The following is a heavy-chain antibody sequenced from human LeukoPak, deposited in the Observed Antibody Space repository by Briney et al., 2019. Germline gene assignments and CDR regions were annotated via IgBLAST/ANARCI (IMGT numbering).Heavy chain of an antibody. CDR2: IYYNGNI. V-gene: IGHV4-31*03. Sequence: PSETLSLTCTVSGGSVSSGDYYWGWIRQYPGKGLEWIGYIYYNGNIYYNPSLESRVTISGDTSKNQFSLKLTSVTAADTAVYYCARVDYYYDSSGYFPWGQGTLVTVSS. CDR1: GGSVSSGDYY. J-gene: IGHJ5*02. D-gene: IGHD3-22*01. CDR3: ARVDYYYDSSGYFP.